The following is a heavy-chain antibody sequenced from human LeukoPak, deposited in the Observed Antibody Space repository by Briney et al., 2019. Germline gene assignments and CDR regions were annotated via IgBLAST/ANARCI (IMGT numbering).Heavy chain of an antibody. CDR1: GFTFSSHA. Sequence: GGSLRLSCAASGFTFSSHAMSWVRQAPGKGLEWVSAISGSGGSTYYADSVKGRFTISRDNSKNTLYLQMNSLRAEDTAVYYCAKAAYYDSSGYPNWFDPWGQGTLVTVSS. V-gene: IGHV3-23*01. CDR3: AKAAYYDSSGYPNWFDP. D-gene: IGHD3-22*01. J-gene: IGHJ5*02. CDR2: ISGSGGST.